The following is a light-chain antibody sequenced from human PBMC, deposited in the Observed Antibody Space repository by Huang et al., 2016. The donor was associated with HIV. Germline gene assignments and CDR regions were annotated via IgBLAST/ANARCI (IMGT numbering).Light chain of an antibody. V-gene: IGKV4-1*01. J-gene: IGKJ1*01. Sequence: DIVMTQSPDSLAVSLGERATIDCKSSQSVLYSSNNKNYLAWYQQKSGQSPKLLIYWASTRESGVPDRCSGGGSGTDFTLTISSLQAEDVAVYFCQQYYSIPWTFGQGTKVEVK. CDR1: QSVLYSSNNKNY. CDR3: QQYYSIPWT. CDR2: WAS.